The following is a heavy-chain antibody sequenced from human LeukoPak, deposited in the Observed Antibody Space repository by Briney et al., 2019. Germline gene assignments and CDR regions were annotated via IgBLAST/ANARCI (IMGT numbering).Heavy chain of an antibody. V-gene: IGHV4-39*01. CDR2: IYYSGST. Sequence: SETLSLTCTVSGGSISSSSYYWGWIRQPPGKGLEWIGSIYYSGSTYYNPSLKSRVTISVDTSKNQFSLKLSSVTAADTAVYYCARRDYGDYPFDYWGQGTLVTVSS. J-gene: IGHJ4*02. D-gene: IGHD4-17*01. CDR3: ARRDYGDYPFDY. CDR1: GGSISSSSYY.